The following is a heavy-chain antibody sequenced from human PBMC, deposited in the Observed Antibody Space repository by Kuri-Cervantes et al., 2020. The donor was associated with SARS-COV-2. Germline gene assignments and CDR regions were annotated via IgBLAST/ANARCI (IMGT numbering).Heavy chain of an antibody. D-gene: IGHD2-2*01. V-gene: IGHV4-39*01. CDR2: IYYSGST. Sequence: SETLSLTCTVSGGSTNSSSYYWGWIRQPPGKGLEWIGSIYYSGSTYYNPPLKSRATLSVDTSKNQVSLKLSSLTAADTGRYYCARQSSTLDWFDPWGQGNLVTVAS. CDR1: GGSTNSSSYY. J-gene: IGHJ5*02. CDR3: ARQSSTLDWFDP.